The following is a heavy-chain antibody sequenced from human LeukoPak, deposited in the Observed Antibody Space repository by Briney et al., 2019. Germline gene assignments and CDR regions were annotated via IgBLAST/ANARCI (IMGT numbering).Heavy chain of an antibody. CDR2: ITSSSYI. J-gene: IGHJ4*02. CDR1: GFTFSSYS. D-gene: IGHD6-19*01. V-gene: IGHV3-21*01. Sequence: GGSLRLSCAASGFTFSSYSMNRVRQAPGKGLEWVSCITSSSYIYYGDSVKGRFTISRDNAKNSLYLQMNSLRAEDTAVYYCARDVIAVAGLFDYWGQGTLVTVSS. CDR3: ARDVIAVAGLFDY.